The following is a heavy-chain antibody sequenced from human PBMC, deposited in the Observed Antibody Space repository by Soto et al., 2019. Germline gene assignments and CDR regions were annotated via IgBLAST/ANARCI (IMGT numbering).Heavy chain of an antibody. D-gene: IGHD6-13*01. CDR2: IYPGDSDT. Sequence: PGESLKISSKGSGYSFTSYWIGWVRQMPGKGLEWMGIIYPGDSDTRYSPSFQGQVTISADKSISTAYLQWSSLKASDTAMYYCARTSAAGKYYYGMDVWGQGTTVTVS. V-gene: IGHV5-51*01. CDR1: GYSFTSYW. CDR3: ARTSAAGKYYYGMDV. J-gene: IGHJ6*02.